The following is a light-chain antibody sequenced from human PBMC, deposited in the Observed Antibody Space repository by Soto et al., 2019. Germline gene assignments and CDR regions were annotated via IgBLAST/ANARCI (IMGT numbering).Light chain of an antibody. V-gene: IGKV3-11*01. Sequence: EIVLTQSPATLSLSPGERATLSCRASQSVSSYLAWYQQKPGQAPRLLIYDASNRATGIPARFSGSGSGTDFTLTISSLEREDFAVYYCQQRSNWPPFTFGPGTKVDIK. J-gene: IGKJ3*01. CDR3: QQRSNWPPFT. CDR1: QSVSSY. CDR2: DAS.